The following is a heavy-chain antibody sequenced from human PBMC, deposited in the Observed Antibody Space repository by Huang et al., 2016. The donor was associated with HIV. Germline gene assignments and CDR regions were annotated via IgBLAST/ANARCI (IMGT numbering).Heavy chain of an antibody. D-gene: IGHD3-10*01. Sequence: QVQLVQSGAEVKKPGSSVKVSCKASGGTFSSYAISWVRQAPGQGLEWMGGISPIFGTANYAQKFQGRVTMTADESTSTAYMELSSLRSEDTAVYYCARPGFRTPLGDDAFDIWGQGTMVTVSS. CDR3: ARPGFRTPLGDDAFDI. CDR2: ISPIFGTA. CDR1: GGTFSSYA. V-gene: IGHV1-69*01. J-gene: IGHJ3*02.